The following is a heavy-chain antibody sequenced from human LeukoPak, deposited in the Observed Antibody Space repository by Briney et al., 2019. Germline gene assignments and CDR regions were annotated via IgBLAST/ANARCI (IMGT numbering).Heavy chain of an antibody. CDR3: ARDGPAVIIFGYFEY. Sequence: PGGSLRLSCAASGFIFSNYVIHWVRQATGKGLEWVAAISYDGGDKFYAVSVKGRFTISRDNSKNTLYLQMSSLRAEDTAVYYCARDGPAVIIFGYFEYWGQGTLVTVSS. J-gene: IGHJ4*02. CDR2: ISYDGGDK. CDR1: GFIFSNYV. D-gene: IGHD3-16*01. V-gene: IGHV3-30*03.